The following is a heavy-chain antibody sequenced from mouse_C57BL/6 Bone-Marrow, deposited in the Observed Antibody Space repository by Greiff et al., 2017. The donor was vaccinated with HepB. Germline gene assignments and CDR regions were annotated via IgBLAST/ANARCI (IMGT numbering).Heavy chain of an antibody. CDR2: ISGGGGNT. CDR1: GFTFSSYT. CDR3: ARQGIYDYDEKDFDY. Sequence: EVKLMESGGGLVKPGGSLKLSCAASGFTFSSYTMSWVRQTPEKRLEWVATISGGGGNTYYPDSVKGRFTISRDNAKNTLYLQLSSLRSEDTTLYYCARQGIYDYDEKDFDYWGQGTTLTVYS. V-gene: IGHV5-9*01. J-gene: IGHJ2*01. D-gene: IGHD2-4*01.